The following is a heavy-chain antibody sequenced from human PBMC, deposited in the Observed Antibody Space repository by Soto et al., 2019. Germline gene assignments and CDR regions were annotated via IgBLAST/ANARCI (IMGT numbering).Heavy chain of an antibody. CDR2: ISAYNGNT. CDR3: ARDQVDIVLMVYAEGSLYNWFDP. Sequence: ASVKVSCKASGYTFTSYGISWVRQAPGQGLEWMGWISAYNGNTNYAQKLQGRATMTTDTSTSTAYMELRSLRSDDTAVYYCARDQVDIVLMVYAEGSLYNWFDPWGQGTLVTVSS. CDR1: GYTFTSYG. D-gene: IGHD2-8*01. V-gene: IGHV1-18*01. J-gene: IGHJ5*02.